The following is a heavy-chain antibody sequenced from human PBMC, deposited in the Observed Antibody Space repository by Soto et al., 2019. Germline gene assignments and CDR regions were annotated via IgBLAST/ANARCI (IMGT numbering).Heavy chain of an antibody. J-gene: IGHJ6*02. D-gene: IGHD2-15*01. Sequence: PSETLSLTCTVSGGSISSGDYYWSWIRQPPGRGLEWIGYIYYSGSTYYNPSLKSRVTISVDTSKNQFSLKLSSVTAADTAVYYCARRGVVASYYYYYGMDVWGQGTTVTVSS. CDR1: GGSISSGDYY. V-gene: IGHV4-30-4*01. CDR2: IYYSGST. CDR3: ARRGVVASYYYYYGMDV.